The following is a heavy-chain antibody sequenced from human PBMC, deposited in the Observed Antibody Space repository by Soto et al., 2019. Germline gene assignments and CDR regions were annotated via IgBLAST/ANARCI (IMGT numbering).Heavy chain of an antibody. CDR1: GFSITTSGMC. CDR3: ARIHGPSGNYDLAA. CDR2: IDWADDK. D-gene: IGHD5-12*01. J-gene: IGHJ4*02. Sequence: SGPTLVNPTQTLTLTCTFSGFSITTSGMCVSWIRQPPGKALEWLALIDWADDKYYSTSLKTRLTISKDTSKNQVVLTMTNVDPVDTATYYCARIHGPSGNYDLAAWGQGTLVPVAS. V-gene: IGHV2-70*13.